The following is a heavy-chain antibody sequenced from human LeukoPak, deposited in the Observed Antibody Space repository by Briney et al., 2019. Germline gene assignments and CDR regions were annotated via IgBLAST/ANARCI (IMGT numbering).Heavy chain of an antibody. CDR2: ISYDGSNK. V-gene: IGHV3-30-3*01. CDR1: GFTFSSYA. Sequence: PGGSLRLSCAASGFTFSSYAMHWVRQAPGKGLEWVAVISYDGSNKYYADSVKGRFTISRDNSKNTLYLQMSSLRDEDTAVYYCARDFGSGSYCEYWGQGTLVTVSS. CDR3: ARDFGSGSYCEY. J-gene: IGHJ4*02. D-gene: IGHD1-26*01.